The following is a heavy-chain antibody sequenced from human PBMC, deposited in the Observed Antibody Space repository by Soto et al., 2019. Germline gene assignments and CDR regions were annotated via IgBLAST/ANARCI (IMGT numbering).Heavy chain of an antibody. CDR1: GGSFSGYY. V-gene: IGHV4-34*01. D-gene: IGHD1-1*01. J-gene: IGHJ4*02. CDR2: INHSGST. CDR3: ASKPQNWNIWMVY. Sequence: SETLSLTCAVYGGSFSGYYWSWIRQPPGKGLEWIGEINHSGSTNYNPSLKSRVTISVDTSKNQFSPKLSSVTAADTAVYYCASKPQNWNIWMVYWGPGILVTVS.